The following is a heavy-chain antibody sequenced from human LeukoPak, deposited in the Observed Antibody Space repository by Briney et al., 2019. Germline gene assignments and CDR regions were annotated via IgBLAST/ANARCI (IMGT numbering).Heavy chain of an antibody. V-gene: IGHV2-5*08. CDR1: GGSISSYYW. D-gene: IGHD2-2*02. CDR2: IYWDDVK. Sequence: TLSLTCTVSGGSISSYYWSWIRQPPGKALEWLALIYWDDVKRYSPSLKSRLTITKDTSKNQVVLTMTNMDPVDTATYYCAHRDLYCSSASCYSADAFDLWGQGTMVTVSS. CDR3: AHRDLYCSSASCYSADAFDL. J-gene: IGHJ3*01.